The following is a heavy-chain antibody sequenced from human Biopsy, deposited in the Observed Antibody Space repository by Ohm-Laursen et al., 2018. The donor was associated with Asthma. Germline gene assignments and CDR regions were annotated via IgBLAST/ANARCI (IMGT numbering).Heavy chain of an antibody. CDR3: ASDFPKDYVRYNFQF. J-gene: IGHJ4*02. D-gene: IGHD4-17*01. V-gene: IGHV1-24*01. CDR2: HDHEEGGA. CDR1: GYSLTDLS. Sequence: ASVKVSCKISGYSLTDLSMRWVRQAPGQGLEWMGGHDHEEGGAVNARRFQGRVTMTEDTSTDTAYMELSSLSSDDTAVYYCASDFPKDYVRYNFQFWGQGTLVTVSS.